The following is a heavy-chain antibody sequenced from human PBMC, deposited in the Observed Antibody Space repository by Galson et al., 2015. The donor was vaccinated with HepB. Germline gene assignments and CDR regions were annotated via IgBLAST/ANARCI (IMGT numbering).Heavy chain of an antibody. D-gene: IGHD3-3*01. J-gene: IGHJ4*02. CDR2: ISSSSSTI. Sequence: SLRLSCAASGFTFSSYSMNWVRQAPGKGLEWVSYISSSSSTIYYADSVKGRFTISRDNAKNSLYLQMNSLRAEDTAVYYCARDMYYDFWSGYYTGDYFDYWGQGTLVTVSS. CDR3: ARDMYYDFWSGYYTGDYFDY. CDR1: GFTFSSYS. V-gene: IGHV3-48*01.